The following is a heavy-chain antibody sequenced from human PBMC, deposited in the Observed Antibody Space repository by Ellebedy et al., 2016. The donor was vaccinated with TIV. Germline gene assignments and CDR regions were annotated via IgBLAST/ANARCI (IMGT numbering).Heavy chain of an antibody. V-gene: IGHV3-23*01. CDR1: GFIFSSYG. CDR3: ARTLRSGGNAFDM. CDR2: TSGSGLST. J-gene: IGHJ3*02. D-gene: IGHD3-10*01. Sequence: PGGSLRLSCAASGFIFSSYGMTWVRQAPGKGLEWVSGTSGSGLSTNYADSLKGRFTISRDNSQSTLYLQMNSLRVEDTAVYFCARTLRSGGNAFDMWGQGTMVTVSS.